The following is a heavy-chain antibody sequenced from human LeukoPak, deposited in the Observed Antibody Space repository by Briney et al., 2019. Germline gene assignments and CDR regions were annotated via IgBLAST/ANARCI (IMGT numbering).Heavy chain of an antibody. CDR2: INHSGST. CDR3: ARGGALWGTVIDAFDI. D-gene: IGHD3-16*01. Sequence: SETLSLTCAVYGGSFSGYYWSWIRQPPGKGLEWIGEINHSGSTNYNPSLKSRVTISVDTSKNQFSLKLSSVTAADTAVYYCARGGALWGTVIDAFDIWGQGTMVTVS. J-gene: IGHJ3*02. V-gene: IGHV4-34*01. CDR1: GGSFSGYY.